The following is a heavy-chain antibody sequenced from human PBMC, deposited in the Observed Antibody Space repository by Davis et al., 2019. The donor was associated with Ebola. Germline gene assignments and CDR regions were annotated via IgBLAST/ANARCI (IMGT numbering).Heavy chain of an antibody. CDR2: ISSSGSDI. D-gene: IGHD1-26*01. J-gene: IGHJ4*02. CDR3: GRGTVVGATGVDY. Sequence: GESLKISCAASGFSFSNYNMNWVRQAPGKGLEWVSSISSSGSDIYYADSVKGRFTISRDNAKNSLYLQMDSLRAEDTAVYYCGRGTVVGATGVDYWAREPWSPSPQ. V-gene: IGHV3-21*01. CDR1: GFSFSNYN.